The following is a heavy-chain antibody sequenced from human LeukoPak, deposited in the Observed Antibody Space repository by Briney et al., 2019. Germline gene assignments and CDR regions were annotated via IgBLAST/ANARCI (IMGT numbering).Heavy chain of an antibody. J-gene: IGHJ4*02. CDR2: IIPILGIA. CDR1: GGTFSSYA. D-gene: IGHD1-7*01. V-gene: IGHV1-69*04. Sequence: ASVKVSCKASGGTFSSYAISWVRQAPGQGLEWMGRIIPILGIANYVQKFQGRVTITADKSTSTAYMELSSLRSEDTAVYYCARGGSNWNYQYYFDYWGQGTLVTVSS. CDR3: ARGGSNWNYQYYFDY.